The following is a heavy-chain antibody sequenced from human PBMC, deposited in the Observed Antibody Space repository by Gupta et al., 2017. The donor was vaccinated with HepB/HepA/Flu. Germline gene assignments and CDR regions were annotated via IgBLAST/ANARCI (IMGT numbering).Heavy chain of an antibody. CDR3: AKDIEGNYYYYGMDV. Sequence: QVQLVESGGGVVQPGRSLRLSCAASGFTFSSYGMPWVRQAPGKGLEWVAVISYDGSNKYYADSVKGRFTISRDNSKNTLYLQMNSLRAEDTAVYYCAKDIEGNYYYYGMDVWGQGTTVTVSS. CDR2: ISYDGSNK. V-gene: IGHV3-30*18. D-gene: IGHD2-15*01. CDR1: GFTFSSYG. J-gene: IGHJ6*02.